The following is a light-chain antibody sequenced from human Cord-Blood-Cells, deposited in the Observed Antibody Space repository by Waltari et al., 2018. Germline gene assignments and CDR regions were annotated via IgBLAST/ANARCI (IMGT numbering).Light chain of an antibody. Sequence: DIQMPKSPSTLSASVGDRVTITCRASQSISSWLAWYQQKPGKAPKLLIYKASSLESGVPSRFSGSGSGTEFTLTISSLQPDDFATYYCQQYNSYSHSFGQGTKLEIK. CDR2: KAS. CDR1: QSISSW. J-gene: IGKJ2*03. V-gene: IGKV1-5*03. CDR3: QQYNSYSHS.